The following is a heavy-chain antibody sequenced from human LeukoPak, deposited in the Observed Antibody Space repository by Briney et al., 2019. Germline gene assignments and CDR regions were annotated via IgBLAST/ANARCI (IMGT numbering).Heavy chain of an antibody. CDR2: ISISSATM. Sequence: GGSLRLSCAASGFSFSRYSMNWVRQAPGKGLEWISYISISSATMYYADSVKGRFTISRDNAKNSLYLQMNSLRAEDTAVYYCARDKGQYGSGTRGFTWFDPWGQGTLVTVSS. CDR1: GFSFSRYS. J-gene: IGHJ5*02. V-gene: IGHV3-48*04. CDR3: ARDKGQYGSGTRGFTWFDP. D-gene: IGHD3-10*01.